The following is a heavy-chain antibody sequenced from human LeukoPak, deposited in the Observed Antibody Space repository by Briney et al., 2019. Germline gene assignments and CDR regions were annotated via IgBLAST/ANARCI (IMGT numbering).Heavy chain of an antibody. V-gene: IGHV1-69*04. Sequence: SVKVSCKASGGTFSSYAISWVRQAPGQGLEWMGRIIPILGIANYAQKFQGRVTITADKSTSTAYMELSSLRSEDTAVYYCASKAPDTTFDYWGQGTLVTVSS. J-gene: IGHJ4*02. CDR1: GGTFSSYA. CDR2: IIPILGIA. D-gene: IGHD1-1*01. CDR3: ASKAPDTTFDY.